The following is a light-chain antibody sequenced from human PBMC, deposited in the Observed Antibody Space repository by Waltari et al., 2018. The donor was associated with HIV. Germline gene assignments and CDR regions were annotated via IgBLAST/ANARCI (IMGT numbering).Light chain of an antibody. CDR2: RNN. CDR1: SSNIGSNY. Sequence: QSVLTQPPSASGTPGQRATISCSGSSSNIGSNYVYWYQLLPGTAPKLLIYRNNQRPAGVPDRFSGSKSGTSASLAISGLRSEDEADYYCAAWDDSLSGLFGGGTKLTVL. V-gene: IGLV1-47*01. CDR3: AAWDDSLSGL. J-gene: IGLJ2*01.